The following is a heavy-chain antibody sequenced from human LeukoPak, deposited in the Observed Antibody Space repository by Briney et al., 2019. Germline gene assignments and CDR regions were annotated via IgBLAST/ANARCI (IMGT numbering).Heavy chain of an antibody. Sequence: PSETLSLTCAVYGGSFSGYYWSWIRQPPGKGLEWIGEINHSGGTNYNPSLKSRVTISVDTSKNQFSLKLSSVTAADTAVYYCARARYSSGWYQYFQHWGQGTLVTVSS. D-gene: IGHD6-19*01. CDR3: ARARYSSGWYQYFQH. CDR1: GGSFSGYY. J-gene: IGHJ1*01. CDR2: INHSGGT. V-gene: IGHV4-34*01.